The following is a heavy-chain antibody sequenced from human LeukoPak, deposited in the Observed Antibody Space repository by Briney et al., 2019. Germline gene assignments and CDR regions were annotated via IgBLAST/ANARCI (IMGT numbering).Heavy chain of an antibody. D-gene: IGHD4-17*01. J-gene: IGHJ1*01. CDR3: VRGDDYGDFKN. CDR1: GGSIGTYY. CDR2: IYNRGST. V-gene: IGHV4-4*07. Sequence: SETLSLTCTVSGGSIGTYYWSWIRQPAGKGLEWIGRIYNRGSTNYNPSLKSRVSMSVDTSKNQFALKLISVTAADTAVYYCVRGDDYGDFKNWGQGTLVTISS.